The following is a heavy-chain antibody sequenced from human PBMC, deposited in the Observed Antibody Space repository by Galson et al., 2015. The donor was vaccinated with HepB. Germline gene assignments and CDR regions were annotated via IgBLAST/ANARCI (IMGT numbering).Heavy chain of an antibody. CDR2: ISSNGRTT. Sequence: SLRLSCAVSNFTFSKYAINWVRQAPGKGLEWVSIISSNGRTTFSADSVKGRFTLSRDTSKNTVYLQMNSLRDEDTALYYCAKELRYCTGGSCRTEPFDIWSQGTLVTVSS. D-gene: IGHD2-15*01. J-gene: IGHJ3*02. CDR3: AKELRYCTGGSCRTEPFDI. V-gene: IGHV3-23*01. CDR1: NFTFSKYA.